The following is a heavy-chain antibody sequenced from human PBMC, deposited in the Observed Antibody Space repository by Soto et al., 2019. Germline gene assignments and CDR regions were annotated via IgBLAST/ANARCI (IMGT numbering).Heavy chain of an antibody. CDR3: AHRGALYYFDY. J-gene: IGHJ4*02. CDR1: GYTFTTYD. CDR2: INPNSGKA. V-gene: IGHV1-8*01. D-gene: IGHD3-10*01. Sequence: ASVKVSCKASGYTFTTYDINWVRQATGQGLEWMGWINPNSGKADYAQKFRGRVTITRDTSTSTAYMELSSLRSEDTAVYYCAHRGALYYFDYWGQGTLVTVSS.